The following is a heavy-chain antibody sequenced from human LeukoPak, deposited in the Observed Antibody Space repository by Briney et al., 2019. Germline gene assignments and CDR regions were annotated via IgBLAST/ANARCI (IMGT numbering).Heavy chain of an antibody. CDR2: ISYDGSNK. CDR3: ARGGKIVRGAFDI. Sequence: GGSLRLSCAASGFTFSSYAMHWVRQAPGKGLEWVAVISYDGSNKYYAGSVKGRFTISRDNSKNTLYLQMNSLRAEDTAVYYCARGGKIVRGAFDIWGQGTMVTVSS. V-gene: IGHV3-30-3*01. J-gene: IGHJ3*02. D-gene: IGHD2/OR15-2a*01. CDR1: GFTFSSYA.